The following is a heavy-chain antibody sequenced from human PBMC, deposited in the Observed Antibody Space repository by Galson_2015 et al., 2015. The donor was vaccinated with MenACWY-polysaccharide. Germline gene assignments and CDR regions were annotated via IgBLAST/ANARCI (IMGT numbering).Heavy chain of an antibody. V-gene: IGHV3-48*03. CDR3: ARSTIGSSGWYDY. CDR1: GFTFSSYE. Sequence: SLRLSCAASGFTFSSYEMNWVRQAPGKGLEWVSYISSSGSTIYYADSVKGRFTISRDNAKNSLYLQMNSLRAEDTAVYYCARSTIGSSGWYDYWGQGTLVTVSS. CDR2: ISSSGSTI. J-gene: IGHJ4*02. D-gene: IGHD6-19*01.